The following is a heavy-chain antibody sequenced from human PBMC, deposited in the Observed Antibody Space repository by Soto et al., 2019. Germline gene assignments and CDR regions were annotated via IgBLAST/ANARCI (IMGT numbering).Heavy chain of an antibody. V-gene: IGHV1-46*01. CDR2: INTSGAST. Sequence: GASVKVSCKTSGYTFTSYYIHWVRQAPGQGLEWMGVINTSGASTIYAQKFQGSVTMTREKSTSTVYMELSSLRSEDTAVYYRARAASSGYKPDYWDQATLVTGSS. CDR3: ARAASSGYKPDY. D-gene: IGHD3-22*01. CDR1: GYTFTSYY. J-gene: IGHJ4*02.